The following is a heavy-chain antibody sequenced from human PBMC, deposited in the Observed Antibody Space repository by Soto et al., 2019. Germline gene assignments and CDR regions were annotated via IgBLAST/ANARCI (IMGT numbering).Heavy chain of an antibody. CDR3: ARDSEYCDILTGQSRSWFEP. Sequence: SVKVSCKASGGTFSSYAISWVRQAPGQGLEWMGGIIPIFGTANYAQKFQGRVTMTADKSTSTAYMELSSLRSEDTAVYYCARDSEYCDILTGQSRSWFEPWGQGTLVTVSS. V-gene: IGHV1-69*06. J-gene: IGHJ5*02. D-gene: IGHD3-9*01. CDR1: GGTFSSYA. CDR2: IIPIFGTA.